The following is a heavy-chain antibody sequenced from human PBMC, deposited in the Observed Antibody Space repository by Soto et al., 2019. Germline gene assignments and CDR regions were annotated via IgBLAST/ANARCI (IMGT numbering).Heavy chain of an antibody. CDR1: GFTFDDYA. D-gene: IGHD2-2*01. CDR3: AKGYCTSSNCYYYYYMDV. CDR2: ISWNSGSI. Sequence: EVQLVESGGGLVQPGRSLRLSCAASGFTFDDYAMHWVRQAPGKGLEWVSGISWNSGSIGYADSVKGRFTISRDNAKKSLYLQMNSLRADDTALYYCAKGYCTSSNCYYYYYMDVWGKGTTVTVSS. V-gene: IGHV3-9*01. J-gene: IGHJ6*03.